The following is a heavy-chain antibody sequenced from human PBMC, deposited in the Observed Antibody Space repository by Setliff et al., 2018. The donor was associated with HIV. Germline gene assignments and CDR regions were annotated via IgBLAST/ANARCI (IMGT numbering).Heavy chain of an antibody. V-gene: IGHV4-39*07. Sequence: SETLSLTCTVSGGSISGHYWSWIRQPPGKGLEWIGSIYHSGSTFYNPSLRSRVTISVDTSKNQFSLKLSSVTAADTAVYYCARVRGRYYYHYAMDVWGQGTTVTVSS. CDR2: IYHSGST. CDR3: ARVRGRYYYHYAMDV. D-gene: IGHD3-10*01. CDR1: GGSISGHY. J-gene: IGHJ6*02.